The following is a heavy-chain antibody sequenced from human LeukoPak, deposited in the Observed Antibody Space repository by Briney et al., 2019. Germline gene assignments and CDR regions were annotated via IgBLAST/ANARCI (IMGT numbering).Heavy chain of an antibody. CDR3: ARDPGDDFVVPGDP. CDR2: INTNTGNP. V-gene: IGHV7-4-1*02. CDR1: GGTISSYA. Sequence: ASVKVSCKASGGTISSYAISWVRQAPGQGLEWMGWINTNTGNPTYAQGFTGRFVFSLDTSVSTTYLQISSLKAEDTAVYYCARDPGDDFVVPGDPWGQGTLVTVSS. D-gene: IGHD2-2*01. J-gene: IGHJ5*02.